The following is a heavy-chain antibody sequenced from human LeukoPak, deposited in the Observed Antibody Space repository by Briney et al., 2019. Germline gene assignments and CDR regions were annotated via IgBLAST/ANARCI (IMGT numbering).Heavy chain of an antibody. CDR2: IYTSGST. Sequence: TSETLSLTCTVSGGSISSGSDYWSWIRQPAGKGLEWIGRIYTSGSTNYNPSLKSRVTISVDTSKNQFSLKLSSVTAADTAVYYCARLTYYYGSGRYRWYFDYWGQGTLVTVSS. J-gene: IGHJ4*02. V-gene: IGHV4-61*02. CDR3: ARLTYYYGSGRYRWYFDY. D-gene: IGHD3-10*01. CDR1: GGSISSGSDY.